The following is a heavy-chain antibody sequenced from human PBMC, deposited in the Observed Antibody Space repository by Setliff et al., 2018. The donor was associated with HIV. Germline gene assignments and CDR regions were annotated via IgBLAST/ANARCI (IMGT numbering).Heavy chain of an antibody. CDR3: ARGVNPTYYDFWSGNYMRKYYYYYMDV. J-gene: IGHJ6*03. CDR1: GRSLSGYY. D-gene: IGHD3-3*01. V-gene: IGHV4-34*01. Sequence: SETLSLTCAVYGRSLSGYYWSWIRQPPGKGLEWIGKINQSGSTNYNPSLKSRVTISVDTSKNQFSLKLSSVTAADTAVYYCARGVNPTYYDFWSGNYMRKYYYYYMDVWGKGTTVTVSS. CDR2: INQSGST.